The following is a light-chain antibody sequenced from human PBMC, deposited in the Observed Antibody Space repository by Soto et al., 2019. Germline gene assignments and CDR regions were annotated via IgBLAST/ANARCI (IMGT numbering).Light chain of an antibody. CDR3: QQYNDRPLT. CDR2: SAS. Sequence: EIVMTQSPATLSVSPGERATLSCRASQSVGSNLAWYQQKSGQAPRLLIYSASTRATGIPARLSGSGSGTEFTLTISSLQSEDFAVYYCQQYNDRPLTGGHGTRLEIK. CDR1: QSVGSN. J-gene: IGKJ5*01. V-gene: IGKV3-15*01.